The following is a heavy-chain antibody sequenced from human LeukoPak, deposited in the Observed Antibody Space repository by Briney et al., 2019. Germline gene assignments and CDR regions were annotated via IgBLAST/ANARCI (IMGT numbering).Heavy chain of an antibody. J-gene: IGHJ5*02. V-gene: IGHV3-30*03. CDR2: ISYDGSSK. D-gene: IGHD6-13*01. CDR3: ARTSKGIAAAGRNWFHP. CDR1: GFTFSSYG. Sequence: GRSLRLSCAASGFTFSSYGMHWVRQAPGKGLEWVAVISYDGSSKYYADSVKGRFTISRDNSKNTSFLQMNSLRAEDTALYYCARTSKGIAAAGRNWFHPWGQGTLVTVSS.